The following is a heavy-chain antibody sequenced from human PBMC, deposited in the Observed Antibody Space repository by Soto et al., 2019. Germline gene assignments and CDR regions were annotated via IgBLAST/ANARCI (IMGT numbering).Heavy chain of an antibody. D-gene: IGHD6-13*01. Sequence: HVQLQESGPGLVKPSETLSLTCTVSGGSISSYYWSWIRQPPGKGLEWIGYIYYSGSTNYNPSLKSRVTISVDTSKTQFSLKLSSVTAADTAVYYCARQVAAADHFDYWGQGTLVTVSS. V-gene: IGHV4-59*08. CDR1: GGSISSYY. CDR3: ARQVAAADHFDY. CDR2: IYYSGST. J-gene: IGHJ4*02.